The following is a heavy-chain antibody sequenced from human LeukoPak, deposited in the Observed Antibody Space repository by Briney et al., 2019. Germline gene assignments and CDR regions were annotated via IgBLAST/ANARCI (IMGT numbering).Heavy chain of an antibody. J-gene: IGHJ4*02. CDR1: GFAFSSYN. D-gene: IGHD2-2*01. Sequence: GGSLRLSCAASGFAFSSYNMKWVRQAPGKGLEWVSFISTTSTYIYYADSVKGRFTVSRDNSKNLLYLQMDSLRVEDTAVYYCARAGTCSSTSCDGGIDYGGQGTLVPVSS. CDR3: ARAGTCSSTSCDGGIDY. CDR2: ISTTSTYI. V-gene: IGHV3-21*06.